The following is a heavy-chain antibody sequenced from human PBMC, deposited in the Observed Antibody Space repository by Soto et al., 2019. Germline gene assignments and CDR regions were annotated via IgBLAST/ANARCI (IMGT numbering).Heavy chain of an antibody. CDR3: ARRINWNYSLYYYYYGMDV. D-gene: IGHD1-7*01. V-gene: IGHV3-30-3*01. CDR2: ISYDGSNK. Sequence: GGSLRLSCAASGFTFSSYAMHWVRQAPGKGLEWVAVISYDGSNKYYADSVKGRFTISRDNSKNTLYLQMNSLRAEDTAVYYCARRINWNYSLYYYYYGMDVWGQGTTVTVSS. CDR1: GFTFSSYA. J-gene: IGHJ6*02.